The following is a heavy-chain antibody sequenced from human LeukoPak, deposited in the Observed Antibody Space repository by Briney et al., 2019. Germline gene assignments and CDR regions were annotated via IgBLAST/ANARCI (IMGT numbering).Heavy chain of an antibody. CDR3: ARGRLAALGWFDP. D-gene: IGHD6-13*01. CDR2: IYYSGST. CDR1: GGSISSYY. Sequence: PSETLSLTCTVSGGSISSYYWSLIRQPPGKGLDWIGYIYYSGSTNYNPSLKSRVTISVDTSKNQFSLKLSSVTAADTAVYYCARGRLAALGWFDPWGQGTLVTVSS. V-gene: IGHV4-59*01. J-gene: IGHJ5*02.